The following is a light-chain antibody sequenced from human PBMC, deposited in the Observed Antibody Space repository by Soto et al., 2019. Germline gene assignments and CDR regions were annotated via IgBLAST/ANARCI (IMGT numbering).Light chain of an antibody. V-gene: IGLV1-40*01. CDR3: QSYDTSLSGSV. CDR2: ADG. CDR1: SSNIGAGYD. J-gene: IGLJ2*01. Sequence: QYVLTQPPSVSGAPGQRVTISCTGSSSNIGAGYDVHWFQQLPGTAPKLLIDADGHRPSGVPDRFSGSKSGTSASLAITGLQAEDEADYYCQSYDTSLSGSVFGGGTKLTVL.